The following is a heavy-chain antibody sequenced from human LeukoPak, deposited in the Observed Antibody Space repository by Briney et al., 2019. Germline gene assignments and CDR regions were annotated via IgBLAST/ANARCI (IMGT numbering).Heavy chain of an antibody. CDR2: ISAYNGNT. V-gene: IGHV1-18*01. D-gene: IGHD4-17*01. CDR1: GYTFTSYG. Sequence: ASVTVSCKASGYTFTSYGISWVRQAPGQGLEWMGWISAYNGNTNYAQKLQGRVTMTTDTSTSTAYMELRSLRSDDTAVYYCARADGTPYGDYYYYYGMDVWGQGTTVTVSS. J-gene: IGHJ6*02. CDR3: ARADGTPYGDYYYYYGMDV.